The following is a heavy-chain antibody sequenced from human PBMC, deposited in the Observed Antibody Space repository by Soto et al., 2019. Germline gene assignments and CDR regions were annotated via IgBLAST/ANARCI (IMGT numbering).Heavy chain of an antibody. J-gene: IGHJ4*02. CDR1: GGSISSGGYS. V-gene: IGHV4-30-2*01. CDR2: IYHSGST. CDR3: ARAYQPLLHTYYFDY. D-gene: IGHD2-15*01. Sequence: SETLSLTCAVSGGSISSGGYSWSWIRQPPGKGLEWIGYIYHSGSTYYNPSLKSRVTISVDRSKNQFSLKLSSVTAADTAVYYCARAYQPLLHTYYFDYWGQGTLVTVSS.